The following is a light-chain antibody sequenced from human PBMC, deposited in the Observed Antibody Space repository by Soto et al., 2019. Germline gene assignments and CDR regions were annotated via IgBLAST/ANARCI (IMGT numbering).Light chain of an antibody. J-gene: IGKJ1*01. CDR3: QQYHSSLWT. Sequence: EIVLTQSPATLSLSPGERATLSCRASQTVSSIYLAWYQQKPGQAPRLLIYGGSSRATGIPDRFSGSGSGTDFTLTISRLEPEDFAVYYCQQYHSSLWTFGQGTKVDIK. CDR2: GGS. CDR1: QTVSSIY. V-gene: IGKV3-20*01.